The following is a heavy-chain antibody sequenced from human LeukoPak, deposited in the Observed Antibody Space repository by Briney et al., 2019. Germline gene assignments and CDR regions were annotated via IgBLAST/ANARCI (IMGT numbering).Heavy chain of an antibody. Sequence: GASVKVSCKASGYTFTDYYMHWVQQAPGKGLEWMGRVDPEDGETIYAEKFQGRVTITADTSTDTVYMELSSLRSEDTAVYYCARVIRAEENPTFDIWGQGTMVTVSS. CDR3: ARVIRAEENPTFDI. CDR1: GYTFTDYY. J-gene: IGHJ3*02. V-gene: IGHV1-69-2*01. CDR2: VDPEDGET.